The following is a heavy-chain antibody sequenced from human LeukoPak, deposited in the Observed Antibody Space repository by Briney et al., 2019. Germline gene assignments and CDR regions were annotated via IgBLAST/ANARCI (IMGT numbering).Heavy chain of an antibody. CDR3: AKGHYYDSSGPLDY. V-gene: IGHV3-33*06. CDR1: GFTFSSYG. CDR2: IWYDGSNK. D-gene: IGHD3-22*01. J-gene: IGHJ4*02. Sequence: GGSLRLSCAASGFTFSSYGMHWVRQAPGKGLEWVAVIWYDGSNKYYADSVKGRFTIPRDNSKNTLYLQMNSLRAEDTAVYYCAKGHYYDSSGPLDYWGQGTLVTVSS.